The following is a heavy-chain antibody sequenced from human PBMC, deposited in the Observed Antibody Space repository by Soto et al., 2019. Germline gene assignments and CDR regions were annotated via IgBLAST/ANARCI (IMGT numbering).Heavy chain of an antibody. CDR2: IYYSGST. Sequence: QLQLQESGPGLVKPSETLSLTCTVSGGSISSSSYYWGWIRQRPGKGLEWIGSIYYSGSTYYNPSLKSRVTISVDTSKNQFSLKLSSVTAADTAVYYCAKGGSGSYSNAFDIWGQGTMVTVSS. CDR1: GGSISSSSYY. CDR3: AKGGSGSYSNAFDI. D-gene: IGHD3-10*01. V-gene: IGHV4-39*01. J-gene: IGHJ3*02.